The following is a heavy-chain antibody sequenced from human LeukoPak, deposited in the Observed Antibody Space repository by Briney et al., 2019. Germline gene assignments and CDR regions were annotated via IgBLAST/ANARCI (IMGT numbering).Heavy chain of an antibody. V-gene: IGHV3-33*01. CDR1: GFTFSSYG. CDR3: ARDETYYDFWSGYNTLDY. Sequence: PGRSLRLSCAASGFTFSSYGMHWVRQAPGKGLEWVAVIWYDGSNKYYADSVKGRFTISRDNSKNTLYLQMNSLRAEDTAVYYCARDETYYDFWSGYNTLDYWGQGTLVTVSS. CDR2: IWYDGSNK. D-gene: IGHD3-3*01. J-gene: IGHJ4*02.